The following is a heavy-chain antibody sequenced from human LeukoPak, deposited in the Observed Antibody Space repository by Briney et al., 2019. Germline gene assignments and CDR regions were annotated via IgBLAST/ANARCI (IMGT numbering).Heavy chain of an antibody. D-gene: IGHD2-15*01. CDR1: GGSFSGYY. J-gene: IGHJ6*03. V-gene: IGHV4-34*01. CDR3: ARGGRYCSGGSCYYYYMDV. Sequence: PSETLSLTCAVYGGSFSGYYWSWIRQPPGKGLEWIGEINHSGSTNYNPSLKSRVTISVDTSKNQFSLKLSSVTAADTAVYYCARGGRYCSGGSCYYYYMDVWGKGTTVTISS. CDR2: INHSGST.